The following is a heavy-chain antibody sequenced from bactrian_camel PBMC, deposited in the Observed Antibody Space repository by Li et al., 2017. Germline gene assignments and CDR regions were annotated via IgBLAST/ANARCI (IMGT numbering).Heavy chain of an antibody. CDR2: VSTGGGT. Sequence: RQAAGNEREWVSCVSTGGGTSYVGSVKGQFTISRDNAKNTVYLQMNILKPEDTAMYFCRIRPPPGGPGVACISDWGQGTQVTVS. J-gene: IGHJ4*01. V-gene: IGHV3S68*01. D-gene: IGHD7*01. CDR3: RIRPPPGGPGVACISD.